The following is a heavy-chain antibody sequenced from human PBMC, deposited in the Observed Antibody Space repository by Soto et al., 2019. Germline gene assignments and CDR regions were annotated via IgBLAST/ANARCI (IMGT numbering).Heavy chain of an antibody. J-gene: IGHJ4*02. CDR3: ATDLGSVLRYFDWSY. V-gene: IGHV1-3*01. D-gene: IGHD3-9*01. Sequence: ASVKVSCKASGYTFTSYAMHWVRQAPGQRLEWMGWINAGNGNTKYSQKFQGRVTMTEDTSTDTAYMELSSLRSEDTAVYYCATDLGSVLRYFDWSYWGQGTLVTVSS. CDR2: INAGNGNT. CDR1: GYTFTSYA.